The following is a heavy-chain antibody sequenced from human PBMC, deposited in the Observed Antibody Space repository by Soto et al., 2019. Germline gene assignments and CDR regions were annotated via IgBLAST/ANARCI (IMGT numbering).Heavy chain of an antibody. CDR2: ISSTTNYI. V-gene: IGHV3-21*06. CDR3: ARESEDLPSNFDY. J-gene: IGHJ4*02. CDR1: GFTFTGYS. Sequence: GGSLRLSCAASGFTFTGYSMNWVRQAPGRGLEWVSSISSTTNYIYYADSMNGRFTISRDNAKNSLYLEMTSLRDEDTAVYYCARESEDLPSNFDYWGQGTLVTVSS.